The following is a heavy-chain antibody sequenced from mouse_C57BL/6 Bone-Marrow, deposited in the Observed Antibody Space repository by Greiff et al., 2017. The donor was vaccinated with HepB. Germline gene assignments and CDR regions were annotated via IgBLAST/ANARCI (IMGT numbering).Heavy chain of an antibody. D-gene: IGHD1-1*01. J-gene: IGHJ2*01. V-gene: IGHV1-55*01. Sequence: QVQLQQPGAELVKPGASVKMSCKASGYTFTSYCITWVKQRPGQGLEWIGDIYPGSGSTNYNEKFKSKATLTVDTSSSTAYMQHSSLTSEDSAVYYCARCARPITAVVLDYWDRGNTITVSS. CDR1: GYTFTSYC. CDR3: ARCARPITAVVLDY. CDR2: IYPGSGST.